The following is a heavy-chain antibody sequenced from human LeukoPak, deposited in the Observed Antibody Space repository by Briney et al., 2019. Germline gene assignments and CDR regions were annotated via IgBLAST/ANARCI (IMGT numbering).Heavy chain of an antibody. J-gene: IGHJ4*02. Sequence: GGSLRLSCAASGFTFSSYSMNWVRQAPGKGLQWVSSISNNGGGTFYVESVRGRFTISRDNSKNTLYLHMSSLRADDTAIYFCAKVVGGTYTPDYWGQGTLVTVSS. CDR2: ISNNGGGT. D-gene: IGHD1-26*01. V-gene: IGHV3-23*01. CDR1: GFTFSSYS. CDR3: AKVVGGTYTPDY.